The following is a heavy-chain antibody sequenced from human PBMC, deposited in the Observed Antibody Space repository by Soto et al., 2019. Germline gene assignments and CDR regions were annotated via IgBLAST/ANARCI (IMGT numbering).Heavy chain of an antibody. D-gene: IGHD2-15*01. CDR3: AAVGPGYCSGGSCYRDAFDI. CDR1: GFTFTSSA. Sequence: SVKVSCKASGFTFTSSAMQWVRQARGQRLEWIGRNVVGSGNTNYAQKFQERVTITRDISTSTAYMELSSLRSEDTAVYYCAAVGPGYCSGGSCYRDAFDIWGQGTMVTVSS. CDR2: NVVGSGNT. V-gene: IGHV1-58*02. J-gene: IGHJ3*02.